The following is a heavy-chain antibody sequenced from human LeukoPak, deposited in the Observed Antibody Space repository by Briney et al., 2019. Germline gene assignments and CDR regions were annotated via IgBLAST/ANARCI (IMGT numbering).Heavy chain of an antibody. J-gene: IGHJ4*02. CDR3: ASRKALLGYSYGSYFDY. V-gene: IGHV4-4*02. D-gene: IGHD5-18*01. CDR1: GGSISSSNW. Sequence: SETLSLTCAVSGGSISSSNWWSWVRQPPGKGLEWIGEIYHSGSTNYNPSLKSRVTISVDKSKNQFSLKLSSVTAADTAVYYCASRKALLGYSYGSYFDYWGQGTLVTVSS. CDR2: IYHSGST.